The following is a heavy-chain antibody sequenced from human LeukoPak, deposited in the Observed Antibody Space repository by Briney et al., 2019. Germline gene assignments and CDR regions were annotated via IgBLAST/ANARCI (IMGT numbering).Heavy chain of an antibody. Sequence: GGSLRLSCAASGFTFSNAWMSWVRQAPGKGLEWVGRIKSKTDGGTTDYAAPVKGRFTISRDDSKNTLYLQMNSLKTEDTAVYYCITILWFGELSRFDPWGQGTLVTVSS. CDR3: ITILWFGELSRFDP. J-gene: IGHJ5*02. D-gene: IGHD3-10*01. CDR2: IKSKTDGGTT. CDR1: GFTFSNAW. V-gene: IGHV3-15*01.